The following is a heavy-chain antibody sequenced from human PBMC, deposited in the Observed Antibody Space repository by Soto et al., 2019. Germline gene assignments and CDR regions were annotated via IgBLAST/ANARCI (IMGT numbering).Heavy chain of an antibody. Sequence: ASVKVSCKASGYTFTSYGISWVRQAPGQGLEWMGWISAYNGNTNYAQKLQGRVTMTTDTSTSTAYMELRSLRSDDTAVYYCASILAGDYGGYYYYGKDVWGRGSTVIVSS. CDR1: GYTFTSYG. J-gene: IGHJ6*02. D-gene: IGHD4-17*01. V-gene: IGHV1-18*01. CDR2: ISAYNGNT. CDR3: ASILAGDYGGYYYYGKDV.